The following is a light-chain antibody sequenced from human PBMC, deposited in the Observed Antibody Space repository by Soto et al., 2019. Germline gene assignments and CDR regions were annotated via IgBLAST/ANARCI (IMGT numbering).Light chain of an antibody. V-gene: IGLV9-49*01. Sequence: QAVVTQPPSASASLGASVTLTCTLSSGYSDYNVDWYQQRPGKGPRFVMRVGTGGIVGSKGDGIPDRFSVLGSGLNRYLTIKNIQEEDEGDYHCGSDHGSGSTFVFGGGTKLTVL. J-gene: IGLJ2*01. CDR2: VGTGGIVG. CDR1: SGYSDYN. CDR3: GSDHGSGSTFV.